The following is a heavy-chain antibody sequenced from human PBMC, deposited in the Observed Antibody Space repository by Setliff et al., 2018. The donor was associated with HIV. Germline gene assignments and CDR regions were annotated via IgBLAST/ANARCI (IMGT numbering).Heavy chain of an antibody. CDR1: ADTFTNCL. Sequence: ASVKVSCKASADTFTNCLINWVRQAPGQGLEWMGWINTDSGTPTYAQGFTERFVFSLDTSVSTAYLEIRGLKPEDTAVYYCARALSAWGGYDPWGQGTLVTVSS. CDR2: INTDSGTP. D-gene: IGHD3-16*01. V-gene: IGHV7-4-1*02. CDR3: ARALSAWGGYDP. J-gene: IGHJ5*02.